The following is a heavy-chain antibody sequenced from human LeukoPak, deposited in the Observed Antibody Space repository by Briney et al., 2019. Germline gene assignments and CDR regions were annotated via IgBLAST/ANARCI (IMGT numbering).Heavy chain of an antibody. CDR1: GFTFSNYA. Sequence: GRSLRLSCAASGFTFSNYAMHWARQAPGKGLEWVAVIWYDGSNKYYADSVRGRFTISRDNSKNTLYPQINSLRAEDTAVYYCARDLSGSYSLDYWGQGTLVTVSS. D-gene: IGHD1-26*01. J-gene: IGHJ4*02. CDR2: IWYDGSNK. V-gene: IGHV3-33*08. CDR3: ARDLSGSYSLDY.